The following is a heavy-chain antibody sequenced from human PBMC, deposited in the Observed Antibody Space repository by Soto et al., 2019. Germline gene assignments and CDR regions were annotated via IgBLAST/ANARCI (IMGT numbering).Heavy chain of an antibody. CDR3: ARTPAAMITDRYNWFDS. CDR2: ISYSGDRQ. Sequence: QVQLKELGGGVVKTGGSLRLSCVASGFTFADYAMHWVRRIPGKGLEWVAVISYSGDRQYYAESVKGRFTISRDNSKKTLSLQMFSLTSEDSAVFYCARTPAAMITDRYNWFDSWGPGTQVTVSS. V-gene: IGHV3-30*01. CDR1: GFTFADYA. D-gene: IGHD3-16*01. J-gene: IGHJ5*01.